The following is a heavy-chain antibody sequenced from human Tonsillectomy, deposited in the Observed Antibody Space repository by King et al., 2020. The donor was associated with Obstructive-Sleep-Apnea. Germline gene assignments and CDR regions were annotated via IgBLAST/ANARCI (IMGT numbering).Heavy chain of an antibody. Sequence: QLQESAPGLVKPSETLSLTCTVSGGSITNYYWSWIRQPPGKGLEWIGYISYTGSTNYNPSLTSRVTMSVDTTKNQFSLTLTSVTAADTAVYYCARSRGSGSYFDYWGQGTLVTASS. D-gene: IGHD3-10*01. CDR2: ISYTGST. CDR3: ARSRGSGSYFDY. CDR1: GGSITNYY. V-gene: IGHV4-59*08. J-gene: IGHJ4*02.